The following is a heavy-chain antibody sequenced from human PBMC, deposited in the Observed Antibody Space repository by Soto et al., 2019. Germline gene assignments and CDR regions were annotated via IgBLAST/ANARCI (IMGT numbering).Heavy chain of an antibody. CDR3: ARNLGYSSSWAFDY. J-gene: IGHJ4*02. Sequence: GASVKVSCKASGYSFTSYDMHWVRQAHGQRLEWMGWINAGNGNTKYSQRFQARVTITRDTSASTAYMELSSLRSEDTAVYYCARNLGYSSSWAFDYWGQGTLVTVSS. CDR1: GYSFTSYD. D-gene: IGHD6-13*01. CDR2: INAGNGNT. V-gene: IGHV1-3*01.